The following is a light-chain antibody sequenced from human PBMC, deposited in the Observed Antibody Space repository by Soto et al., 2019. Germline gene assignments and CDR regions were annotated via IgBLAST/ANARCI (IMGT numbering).Light chain of an antibody. Sequence: DIVMAQSPDSLAVSLGERATINCKSSRSLLSAPDNKYYLGWYQRKPGQPPRLLIYWASTRELGVPDRCSGSGSGTDYTLTISSVQAEDVAVDDCQQYLVTPPFMHTCGQGTHLEI. V-gene: IGKV4-1*01. CDR3: QQYLVTPPFMHT. CDR2: WAS. J-gene: IGKJ2*01. CDR1: RSLLSAPDNKYY.